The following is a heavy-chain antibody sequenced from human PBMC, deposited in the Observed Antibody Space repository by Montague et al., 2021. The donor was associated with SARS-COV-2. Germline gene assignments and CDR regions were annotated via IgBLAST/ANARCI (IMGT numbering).Heavy chain of an antibody. D-gene: IGHD3-16*01. CDR2: IYYSGST. J-gene: IGHJ4*02. Sequence: SETLSLTCTVSGGSISSYYWSWIRQPPGKGLEWIGYIYYSGSTNYNPSLKSRVTISVDTSKNQFSLKLSSVTAAVTAVYYCARDSFEAPLFFDYWGQGILVTVSS. CDR3: ARDSFEAPLFFDY. V-gene: IGHV4-59*01. CDR1: GGSISSYY.